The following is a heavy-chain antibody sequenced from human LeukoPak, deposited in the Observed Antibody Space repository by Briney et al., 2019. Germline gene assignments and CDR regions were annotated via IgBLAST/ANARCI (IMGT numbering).Heavy chain of an antibody. Sequence: GESLKISCKGSGYSFTSYWIGRVRQMPGKGLEGRGIIYPGYSDTRYSASFQGQVTISADKSIRTAYPQWTRLQPSDTPMYYCASTHCSSTSCYTAHFAYWGQGALVTVSS. CDR2: IYPGYSDT. CDR3: ASTHCSSTSCYTAHFAY. J-gene: IGHJ4*02. CDR1: GYSFTSYW. D-gene: IGHD2-2*02. V-gene: IGHV5-51*01.